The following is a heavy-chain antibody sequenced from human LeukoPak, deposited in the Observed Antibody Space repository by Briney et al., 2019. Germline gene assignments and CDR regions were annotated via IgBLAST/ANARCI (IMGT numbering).Heavy chain of an antibody. J-gene: IGHJ5*02. V-gene: IGHV3-48*01. CDR1: GFTFSSYS. Sequence: GGSLRLSCAASGFTFSSYSMNWVRQAPGKGLEWVSYISSRSSTIYYADSVKGRFTISRDNAKNSLYLQMNSLRAEDTAVYYCARDHDYSNWFDPWGQGTLVTVSS. D-gene: IGHD4-11*01. CDR2: ISSRSSTI. CDR3: ARDHDYSNWFDP.